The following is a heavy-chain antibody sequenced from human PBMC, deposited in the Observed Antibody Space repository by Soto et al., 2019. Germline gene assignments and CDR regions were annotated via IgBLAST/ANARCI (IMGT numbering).Heavy chain of an antibody. Sequence: SETLSLTCSVSGDSISNSGNYWGWLRRPQGKGREWIGTMYYSGDTSYNPSLKSRVTISADTSKNQFSLRLSSVSVADTAVYYCARRPPLYASERSRFDIWGQGALVTVSS. CDR2: MYYSGDT. CDR3: ARRPPLYASERSRFDI. CDR1: GDSISNSGNY. V-gene: IGHV4-39*01. J-gene: IGHJ4*02. D-gene: IGHD3-9*01.